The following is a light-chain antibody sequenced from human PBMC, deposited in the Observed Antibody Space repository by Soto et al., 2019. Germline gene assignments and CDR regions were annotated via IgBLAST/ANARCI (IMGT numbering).Light chain of an antibody. CDR1: SSDVGGYNY. CDR3: TSYTSSITYV. CDR2: EVN. V-gene: IGLV2-14*01. Sequence: QSVLTQPASVSGSPGQSITISCTGTSSDVGGYNYVSWYQQHPGKAPKLMIYEVNNRPSGVSNRFSGSKSGNTASLTISGLQAEDEADYCCTSYTSSITYVFGTGTKVTVL. J-gene: IGLJ1*01.